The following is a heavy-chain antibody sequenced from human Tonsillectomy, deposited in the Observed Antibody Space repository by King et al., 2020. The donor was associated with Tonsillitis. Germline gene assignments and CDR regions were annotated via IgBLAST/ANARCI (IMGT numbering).Heavy chain of an antibody. J-gene: IGHJ4*02. D-gene: IGHD3-22*01. Sequence: VQLVESGGGLVKPGGSLRLSCAASGFTFSYYSMNWGRQAPGKGLEWVSSISSSSTDIYYADSVKGRFTIPRANAKNSLYLQMNSLRAENTSVYYCARVDYYDTRGFADYWGQGTLVTVSS. V-gene: IGHV3-21*01. CDR3: ARVDYYDTRGFADY. CDR1: GFTFSYYS. CDR2: ISSSSTDI.